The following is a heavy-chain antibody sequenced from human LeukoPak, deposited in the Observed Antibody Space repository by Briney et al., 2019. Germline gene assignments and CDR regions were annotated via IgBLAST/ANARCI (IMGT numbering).Heavy chain of an antibody. V-gene: IGHV4-4*07. CDR3: ARLASNSESYFFDY. CDR1: GGSISSYY. J-gene: IGHJ4*01. D-gene: IGHD3-10*01. CDR2: IYTSGST. Sequence: PSETLSLTCTVSGGSISSYYWSWIRQPAGKGLEWIGRIYTSGSTNYNPSLKSRVTMSVDTSKNQFSLKLSSVTAADTAVYYCARLASNSESYFFDYWGHGTLVTVSS.